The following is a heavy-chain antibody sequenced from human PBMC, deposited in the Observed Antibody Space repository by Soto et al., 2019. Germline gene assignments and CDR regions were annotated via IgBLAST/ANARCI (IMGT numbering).Heavy chain of an antibody. CDR2: IYSGGST. V-gene: IGHV3-53*01. CDR1: GFTVSSNY. Sequence: PGGSLRLSCAASGFTVSSNYMSWVRQAPGKGLEWVSVIYSGGSTYYADSVKGRFTISRDNSKNTLYLQMNSLRAEDTAVYYCASREATNYYYYGMDVWGKGTTVTVSS. J-gene: IGHJ6*04. D-gene: IGHD5-12*01. CDR3: ASREATNYYYYGMDV.